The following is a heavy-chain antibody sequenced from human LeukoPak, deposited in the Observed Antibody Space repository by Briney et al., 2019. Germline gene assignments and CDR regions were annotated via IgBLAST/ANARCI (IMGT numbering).Heavy chain of an antibody. Sequence: GGSLRLSCAASGFTFSGSAMHWVRQASGKGVEWVGRIRSKANSYATAYAASVKGRFTISRDDSKNTAYLQMNSLKTEDTAVYYCAKLPVAGLYFDYWGQGTLVTVSS. V-gene: IGHV3-73*01. CDR3: AKLPVAGLYFDY. J-gene: IGHJ4*02. CDR1: GFTFSGSA. CDR2: IRSKANSYAT. D-gene: IGHD6-19*01.